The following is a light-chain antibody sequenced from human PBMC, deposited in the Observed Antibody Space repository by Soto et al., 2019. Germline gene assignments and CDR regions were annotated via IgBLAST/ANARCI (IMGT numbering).Light chain of an antibody. CDR3: QQYGGSTRT. CDR2: GAS. CDR1: QSVTTQ. V-gene: IGKV3-20*01. J-gene: IGKJ1*01. Sequence: IVLTQSPGTLSLSPGERATLSCRASQSVTTQLAWYQQKPGQDPRLIIHGASSRATGVPDRITGSGSGTDFTLSISRLEPEDFAVYYCQQYGGSTRTFGQGTKVEI.